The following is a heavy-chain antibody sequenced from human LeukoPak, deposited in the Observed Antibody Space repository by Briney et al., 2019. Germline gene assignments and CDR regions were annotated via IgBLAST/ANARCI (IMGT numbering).Heavy chain of an antibody. D-gene: IGHD3-22*01. Sequence: GGSLRLSCAASGFTVSSNYMSWVRQAPGKGLEWVSVIHSGGSTYYADSVKGRFTISRDNSKNTLYLQMNSLRAEDTAVYYCARGPNRSKKYYYDSSGYYDYWGQGTLVTVSS. V-gene: IGHV3-66*01. CDR1: GFTVSSNY. CDR2: IHSGGST. J-gene: IGHJ4*02. CDR3: ARGPNRSKKYYYDSSGYYDY.